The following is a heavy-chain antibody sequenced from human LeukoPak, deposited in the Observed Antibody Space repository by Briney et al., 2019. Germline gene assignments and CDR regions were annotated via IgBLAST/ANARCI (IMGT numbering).Heavy chain of an antibody. Sequence: GGSLRLSCAASGFTLSTYWMSWVRRAPGKGLEWVANIKQDGSQKYYVDSVKGRFTISRDNAKNSLYLQMNSLRAEDTAVYYCAELGITMIGGVWGKGTTVTISS. D-gene: IGHD3-10*02. J-gene: IGHJ6*04. CDR1: GFTLSTYW. CDR2: IKQDGSQK. CDR3: AELGITMIGGV. V-gene: IGHV3-7*01.